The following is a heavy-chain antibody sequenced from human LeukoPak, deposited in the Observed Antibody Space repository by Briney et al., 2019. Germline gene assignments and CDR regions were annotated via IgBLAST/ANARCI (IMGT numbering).Heavy chain of an antibody. CDR1: GGSLSSGSYY. CDR2: IYYSGST. V-gene: IGHV4-61*01. J-gene: IGHJ4*02. CDR3: ARDRWFGA. D-gene: IGHD3-10*01. Sequence: SETLSLTCTVSGGSLSSGSYYWRWIRQPPGRGLEWIGYIYYSGSTNYNPSLKSRVTISVDTSKNQFSLKLSSVTAADTAVYYCARDRWFGAWGQGTLVTVSS.